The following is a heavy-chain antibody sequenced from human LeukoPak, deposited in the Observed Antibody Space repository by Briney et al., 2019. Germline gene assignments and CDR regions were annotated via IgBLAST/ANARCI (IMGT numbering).Heavy chain of an antibody. CDR3: ARGGYYDFWSATRRNYGSGSYYFDF. CDR1: GYTFTAYD. D-gene: IGHD3-3*01. V-gene: IGHV1-8*01. CDR2: MNPNTGNS. J-gene: IGHJ4*02. Sequence: ASVKVSCKASGYTFTAYDINWVRQASGQGLEWMAWMNPNTGNSGSAQKFQGRVTMTRDTSISTAFMDLSGLRSEDTAVYYCARGGYYDFWSATRRNYGSGSYYFDFWGQGTLVTVSS.